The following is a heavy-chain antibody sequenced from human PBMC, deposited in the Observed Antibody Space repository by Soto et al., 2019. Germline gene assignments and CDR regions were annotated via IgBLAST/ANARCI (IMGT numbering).Heavy chain of an antibody. CDR3: ARDIRARRQY. D-gene: IGHD6-6*01. V-gene: IGHV4-59*01. Sequence: SETLSLTCTVSGGSISSYYWSWSWHPPGKGLEWIGYIYYSASTNYNPSLKSRVTLSVDTSKNQFSLKLSVVTAADTAVYYCARDIRARRQYWGHGTLVTGSS. J-gene: IGHJ4*01. CDR1: GGSISSYY. CDR2: IYYSAST.